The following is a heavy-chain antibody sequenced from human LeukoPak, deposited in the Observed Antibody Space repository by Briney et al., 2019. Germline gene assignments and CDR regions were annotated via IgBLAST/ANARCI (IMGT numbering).Heavy chain of an antibody. CDR2: IKQDGSEK. J-gene: IGHJ4*02. Sequence: GGSLRLSCAASGFTFSSYWMSWIRQAPGKGLEWVANIKQDGSEKYYVDSVKGRSTISRDNAKNSLYLQMNSLRAEDTAVYYCARDIPVTSSSSFEADYWGQGTLVTVSS. D-gene: IGHD6-13*01. V-gene: IGHV3-7*01. CDR3: ARDIPVTSSSSFEADY. CDR1: GFTFSSYW.